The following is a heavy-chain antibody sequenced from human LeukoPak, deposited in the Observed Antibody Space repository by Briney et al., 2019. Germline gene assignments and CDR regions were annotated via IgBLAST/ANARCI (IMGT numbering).Heavy chain of an antibody. CDR1: RGSISSGGYS. D-gene: IGHD3-10*01. J-gene: IGHJ4*02. V-gene: IGHV4-30-2*01. Sequence: SETLSLTCAVSRGSISSGGYSWRWIRQPPGKGLGRIGYRYHEGDTYYKPSLKGRVTISVDRSKNQFSLEVSSVTAADTAVYYCARGGVAPSGGPFFYYWGQGTLVTVSS. CDR2: RYHEGDT. CDR3: ARGGVAPSGGPFFYY.